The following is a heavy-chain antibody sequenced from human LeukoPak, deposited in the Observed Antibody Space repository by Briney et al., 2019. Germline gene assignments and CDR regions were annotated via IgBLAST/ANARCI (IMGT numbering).Heavy chain of an antibody. Sequence: SETLSLTCTVSGGSISSYYWSWIRQPPGKGLEWIGYIYHSGSTYYNPSLKSRVTISVDRSKNQFSLKLSSVTAADTAVYYCARDPRIAAAGGDAFDIWGQGTMVTVSS. CDR1: GGSISSYY. V-gene: IGHV4-59*12. D-gene: IGHD6-13*01. J-gene: IGHJ3*02. CDR2: IYHSGST. CDR3: ARDPRIAAAGGDAFDI.